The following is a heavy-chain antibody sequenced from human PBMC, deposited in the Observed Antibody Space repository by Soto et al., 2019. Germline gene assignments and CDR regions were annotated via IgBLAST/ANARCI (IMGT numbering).Heavy chain of an antibody. CDR1: GYTFTSYG. CDR3: ARDLNDYGDYPPGAFDI. Sequence: ASVKVSCKASGYTFTSYGISWVRQAPGQGLEWMGWISAYNGNTNYAQKLQGRVTMTTDTSTSTAYMELRSLRPDDTAVYYCARDLNDYGDYPPGAFDIWGQGTMVTVSS. J-gene: IGHJ3*02. V-gene: IGHV1-18*01. D-gene: IGHD4-17*01. CDR2: ISAYNGNT.